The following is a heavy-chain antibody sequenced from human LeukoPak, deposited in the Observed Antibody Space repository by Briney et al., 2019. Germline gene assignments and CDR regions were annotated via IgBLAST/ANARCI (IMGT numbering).Heavy chain of an antibody. CDR2: IYYSGST. V-gene: IGHV4-39*01. D-gene: IGHD3-3*01. CDR3: ARVGEWLFFDY. Sequence: SETLSLTCTVSGGSISSSSYYWGWIRQPPGKGLEWIGSIYYSGSTYYNPSLKSRVTISVDTSKNQFSLKLSSVTAADTAVYYCARVGEWLFFDYWGQGTLVTVSS. CDR1: GGSISSSSYY. J-gene: IGHJ4*02.